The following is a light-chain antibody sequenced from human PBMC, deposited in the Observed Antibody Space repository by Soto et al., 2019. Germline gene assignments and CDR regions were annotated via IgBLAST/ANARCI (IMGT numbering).Light chain of an antibody. Sequence: ESVLTQSPGTLSFYPGERATLSCRASQSVSSNYLAWYQQKPGQAPRLLIYDTSSRATGIPDRFSGSGSGTDFTLTISRLEPEDFAVYYCQQYGSSPWTFGQATKVAIK. CDR2: DTS. CDR3: QQYGSSPWT. V-gene: IGKV3-20*01. J-gene: IGKJ1*01. CDR1: QSVSSNY.